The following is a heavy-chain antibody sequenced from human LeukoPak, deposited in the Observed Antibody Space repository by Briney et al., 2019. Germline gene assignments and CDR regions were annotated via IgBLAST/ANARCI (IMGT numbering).Heavy chain of an antibody. CDR3: ARDLGVVGAPFDS. Sequence: GGSLRLSCAASGFTVSNKYMNWVRQAPGKGLEWVSVIYSGGTTYYADSVKGRFTISRDNSKNTLYLQMNSLRAEDTAVYYCARDLGVVGAPFDSWGQGTLVTVSS. J-gene: IGHJ4*02. CDR2: IYSGGTT. CDR1: GFTVSNKY. D-gene: IGHD1-26*01. V-gene: IGHV3-66*01.